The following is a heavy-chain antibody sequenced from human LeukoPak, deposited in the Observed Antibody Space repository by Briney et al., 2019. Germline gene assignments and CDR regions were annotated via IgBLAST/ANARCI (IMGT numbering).Heavy chain of an antibody. CDR2: ISGSGGST. J-gene: IGHJ4*02. CDR3: AKDSGGPGYTSSDFDY. Sequence: GGSLRLSCAASGFTFSSYAMSWVRQAPGKGLEWVSAISGSGGSTYYADSVKGRFTISRGNSKNTLYLQMNSLRAEDTAVYYCAKDSGGPGYTSSDFDYWGQGTLVTVSS. D-gene: IGHD6-13*01. V-gene: IGHV3-23*01. CDR1: GFTFSSYA.